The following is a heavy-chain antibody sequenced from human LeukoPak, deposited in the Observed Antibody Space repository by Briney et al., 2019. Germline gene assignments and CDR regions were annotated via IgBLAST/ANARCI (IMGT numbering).Heavy chain of an antibody. CDR2: INPSGGST. CDR3: AREGSIAAAGTWWFDP. D-gene: IGHD6-13*01. V-gene: IGHV1-46*01. Sequence: ASVKVSCKASGYTFTSYYMHWVRQAPGQGLEWMGIINPSGGSTRSAQKFQGRVTMTRDTSTSTVYMELSSLRSEDTAVYYCAREGSIAAAGTWWFDPWGQGTLVTVSS. J-gene: IGHJ5*02. CDR1: GYTFTSYY.